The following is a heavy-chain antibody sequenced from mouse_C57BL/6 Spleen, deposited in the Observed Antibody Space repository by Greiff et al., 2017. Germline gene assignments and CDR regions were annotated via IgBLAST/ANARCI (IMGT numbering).Heavy chain of an antibody. CDR3: AEGGLYDYDGGDY. CDR2: ISNGGGST. D-gene: IGHD2-4*01. Sequence: EVQLVESGGGFVQPGGSLKLSCAASGFTFSDYYMYWVRQTPEKRLEWVAYISNGGGSTYYPDNVKGRFTISRGNAKNTLYLQMSGLKSEDTAMYYGAEGGLYDYDGGDYWGKGTTLTVSS. V-gene: IGHV5-12*01. J-gene: IGHJ2*01. CDR1: GFTFSDYY.